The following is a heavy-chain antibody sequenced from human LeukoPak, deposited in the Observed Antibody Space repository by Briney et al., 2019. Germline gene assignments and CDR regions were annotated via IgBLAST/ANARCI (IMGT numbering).Heavy chain of an antibody. CDR2: IKSKTDGGTT. CDR3: TTSTEIYCSSTSCYLHYYYYMDV. Sequence: GGSLRLSCAASGFTFSNAWMSWVRQAPGKGLEWVGRIKSKTDGGTTDYAAPVKGRFTISRDDSKNTLYLQMNSLKTEDSAVYYCTTSTEIYCSSTSCYLHYYYYMDVWGKGTTVTVSS. D-gene: IGHD2-2*01. J-gene: IGHJ6*03. CDR1: GFTFSNAW. V-gene: IGHV3-15*01.